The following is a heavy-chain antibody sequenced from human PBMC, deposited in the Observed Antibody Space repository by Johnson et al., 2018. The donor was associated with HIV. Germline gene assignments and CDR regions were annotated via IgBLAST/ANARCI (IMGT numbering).Heavy chain of an antibody. V-gene: IGHV3-30-3*01. CDR2: ISYDGSRK. D-gene: IGHD5-24*01. CDR3: AREMAWEDAFDI. CDR1: GFTFSSYA. Sequence: QVQLVESGGGVVQPGRSLRLSCAASGFTFSSYAMHWVRQAPGKGLEWVAVISYDGSRKYYADSVKGRFPISRDNSKNTLYLQMNSLRAEDTAVYYCAREMAWEDAFDIWGQGTMVTVSS. J-gene: IGHJ3*02.